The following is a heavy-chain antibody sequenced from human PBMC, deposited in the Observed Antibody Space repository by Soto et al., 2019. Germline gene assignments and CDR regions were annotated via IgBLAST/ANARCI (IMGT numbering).Heavy chain of an antibody. CDR3: ARVLWSGYYYYYYYGMDV. CDR1: GGTFSSYA. D-gene: IGHD3-3*01. J-gene: IGHJ6*02. CDR2: IIPIFGTA. Sequence: QVQLVQSGAEVKKPGSSVKVSCKASGGTFSSYAISWVRQAPGQGLEWMGGIIPIFGTANYAQKFQGSVTITADESTSTAYMELSSLRSEDTAVYYCARVLWSGYYYYYYYGMDVWGQGTTVTVSS. V-gene: IGHV1-69*01.